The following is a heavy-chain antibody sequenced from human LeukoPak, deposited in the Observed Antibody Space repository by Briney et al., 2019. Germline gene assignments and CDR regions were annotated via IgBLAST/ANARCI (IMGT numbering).Heavy chain of an antibody. Sequence: PGGSLRLSCAASGFALRSYTVTWVRQAPGKGLEWVSSISSTSAYIYYAESVKGRFSISRDNVDNVVHLQMSSLTNEDTAVYYCARVAVAGPTGWFDSWGRGTLVIVSS. D-gene: IGHD6-19*01. J-gene: IGHJ5*01. CDR1: GFALRSYT. CDR2: ISSTSAYI. V-gene: IGHV3-21*01. CDR3: ARVAVAGPTGWFDS.